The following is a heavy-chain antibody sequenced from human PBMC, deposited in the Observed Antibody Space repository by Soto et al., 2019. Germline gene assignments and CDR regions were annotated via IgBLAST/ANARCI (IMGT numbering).Heavy chain of an antibody. CDR1: GFIFATYT. Sequence: EVQLVESGGGLVKPGGSLRLSCAASGFIFATYTINWVRQAPGKGLEWVSFITGSGIYIRYADSVKGRFTISRDNAKASLYLQMNSLRAEDTAVYYYVREGISNYNEYFDYWGQGTLVTVSS. V-gene: IGHV3-21*02. CDR2: ITGSGIYI. J-gene: IGHJ4*02. D-gene: IGHD4-4*01. CDR3: VREGISNYNEYFDY.